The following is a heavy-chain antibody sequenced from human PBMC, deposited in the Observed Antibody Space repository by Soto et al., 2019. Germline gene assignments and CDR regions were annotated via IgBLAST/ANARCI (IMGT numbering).Heavy chain of an antibody. J-gene: IGHJ6*02. D-gene: IGHD2-8*01. V-gene: IGHV1-18*01. CDR3: AKNGQPPYYYYGMDV. CDR1: ESTFSSYA. Sequence: ASVKVSCTASESTFSSYAISWVRQAPGQGLEWMGLISGYNGDTKYAQKFQGRVTMTVDTSTTTAYMELRSLTSDDRAVYYCAKNGQPPYYYYGMDVWGQGTTVTVSS. CDR2: ISGYNGDT.